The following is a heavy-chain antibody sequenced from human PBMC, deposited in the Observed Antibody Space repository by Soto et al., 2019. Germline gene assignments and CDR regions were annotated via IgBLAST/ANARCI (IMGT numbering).Heavy chain of an antibody. V-gene: IGHV1-46*01. D-gene: IGHD3-10*01. CDR1: GYTFTSYY. Sequence: ASVKVSCKASGYTFTSYYMHWVRQAPGQGLEWMGRIYPSDGSTSYAQKFQGRVTMTGDTSTSTAYMELSSLSSEDTAVYYCARAYYYGSGSYLAHYWGQGTLVTVSS. CDR2: IYPSDGST. CDR3: ARAYYYGSGSYLAHY. J-gene: IGHJ4*02.